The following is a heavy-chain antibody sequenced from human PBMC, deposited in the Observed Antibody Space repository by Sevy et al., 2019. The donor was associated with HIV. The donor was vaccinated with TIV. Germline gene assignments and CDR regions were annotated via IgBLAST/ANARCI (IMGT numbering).Heavy chain of an antibody. V-gene: IGHV3-53*01. CDR2: IFSGGGT. CDR3: ARGATFYSDSSGRVLSVLGAFDI. CDR1: GFTVSSNY. J-gene: IGHJ3*02. D-gene: IGHD3-22*01. Sequence: GGSLRLSCAASGFTVSSNYMSWVRQAPGKGLEWVSIIFSGGGTYYADSVQGRFTISRDNSKNMVYLQMNSLRAEDTAVVYWARGATFYSDSSGRVLSVLGAFDIWGRGTMVTVSS.